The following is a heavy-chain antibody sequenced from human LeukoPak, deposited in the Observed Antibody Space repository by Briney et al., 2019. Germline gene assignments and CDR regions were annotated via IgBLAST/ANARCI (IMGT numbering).Heavy chain of an antibody. V-gene: IGHV4-59*01. CDR1: GGSISSYY. Sequence: SETLSLTCTVSGGSISSYYWSWIRQPTGKGLEWIGYIYYSGSTNYNPSLKSRVTISVDTSKNQFSLKLSSVTAADTAVYYCARGLGYCSSTSCYRVRVYYFDYWGQGTLVTVSS. D-gene: IGHD2-2*02. CDR3: ARGLGYCSSTSCYRVRVYYFDY. J-gene: IGHJ4*02. CDR2: IYYSGST.